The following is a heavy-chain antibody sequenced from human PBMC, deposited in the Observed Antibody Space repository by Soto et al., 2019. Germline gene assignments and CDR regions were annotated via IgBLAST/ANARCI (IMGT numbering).Heavy chain of an antibody. CDR2: ISSSGSTI. Sequence: GGSLRLSCAASGFRFSSYAMSWVRQAPGKGLEWVSGISSSGSTIYYADSVKGRFTISRDNAKNSLYLQMNSLRAEDTAVYYCARDLRYYFDYWGQGTLVTVSS. V-gene: IGHV3-48*03. D-gene: IGHD3-9*01. J-gene: IGHJ4*02. CDR3: ARDLRYYFDY. CDR1: GFRFSSYA.